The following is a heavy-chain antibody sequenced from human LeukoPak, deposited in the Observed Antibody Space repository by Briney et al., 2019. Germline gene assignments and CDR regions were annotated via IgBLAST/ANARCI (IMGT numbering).Heavy chain of an antibody. CDR1: GGSISNNY. Sequence: SETLSLTCTVSGGSISNNYWTWIRQPPGKGLEWIGYFYNSGSTNYNPSLKSRVTISVDTSKNQFSLKLTTVTAADTAVYYCARGDSSGHPAFDYWGQGTLVTVSS. CDR2: FYNSGST. V-gene: IGHV4-59*01. CDR3: ARGDSSGHPAFDY. J-gene: IGHJ4*02. D-gene: IGHD3-22*01.